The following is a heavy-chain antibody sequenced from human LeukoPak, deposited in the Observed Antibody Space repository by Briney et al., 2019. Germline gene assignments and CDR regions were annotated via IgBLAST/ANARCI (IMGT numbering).Heavy chain of an antibody. CDR2: INPESGNT. CDR3: AKDGNWNNVPGDYYYMDV. Sequence: GASVKVSCKASGYTFTSHFMHWVRQAPGQGLEWMGIINPESGNTAYAQKFQGRITMTGDTSTSTVHMELSSLRSEDTAMYYCAKDGNWNNVPGDYYYMDVWGKGTTVAVSS. CDR1: GYTFTSHF. J-gene: IGHJ6*03. V-gene: IGHV1-46*01. D-gene: IGHD1/OR15-1a*01.